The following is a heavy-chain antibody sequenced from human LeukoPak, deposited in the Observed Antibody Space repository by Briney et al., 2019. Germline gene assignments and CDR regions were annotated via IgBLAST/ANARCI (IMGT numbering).Heavy chain of an antibody. Sequence: PSETLSLTCTVSGGSISGYYWSWIRQPPGKGLQFIGYIHYTGSTNYNPSLESRVTLSVDTSKNQISLKLRSVTAADTAEYYCARLSKDTVVLPAAMAHYFDYWGQGTLVTVSS. D-gene: IGHD2-2*01. CDR1: GGSISGYY. J-gene: IGHJ4*02. CDR3: ARLSKDTVVLPAAMAHYFDY. CDR2: IHYTGST. V-gene: IGHV4-59*08.